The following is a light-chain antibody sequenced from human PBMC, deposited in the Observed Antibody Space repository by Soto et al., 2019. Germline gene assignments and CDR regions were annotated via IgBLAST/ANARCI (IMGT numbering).Light chain of an antibody. CDR3: CSHAGSYTLV. V-gene: IGLV2-11*01. CDR2: DVS. Sequence: QSVLTQPRSVSGSPGQSVTISCTGTSSDVGGYNYVSWYQQHPGKAPKLMIYDVSKRPSGVPDRFSGSKSGNTASLTISGLQAEDEADYYCCSHAGSYTLVFGGGTKVTLL. CDR1: SSDVGGYNY. J-gene: IGLJ2*01.